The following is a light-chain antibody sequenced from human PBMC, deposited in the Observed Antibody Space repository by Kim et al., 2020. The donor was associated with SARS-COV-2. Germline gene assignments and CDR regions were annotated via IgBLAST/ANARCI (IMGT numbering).Light chain of an antibody. V-gene: IGKV3-15*01. CDR2: DAS. CDR3: EKYTGWPPA. Sequence: LSPGERVPLSCRVSENVGDDVAWYRQKPGQAPRLLIFDASSRATGVSDTFSGSGSGTDFTLTISSVQPEDFGIYYCEKYTGWPPAFGPGTKVDIK. CDR1: ENVGDD. J-gene: IGKJ3*01.